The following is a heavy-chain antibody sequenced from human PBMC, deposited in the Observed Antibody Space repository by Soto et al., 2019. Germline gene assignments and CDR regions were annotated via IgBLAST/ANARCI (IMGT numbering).Heavy chain of an antibody. D-gene: IGHD3-9*01. CDR3: AKTGPYDILTYWYFDL. CDR2: IYYSGTT. CDR1: GDSVSSSSYY. J-gene: IGHJ2*01. V-gene: IGHV4-39*01. Sequence: SETLSLTCIVSGDSVSSSSYYWVWIRQPPGKGLEWIGSIYYSGTTYYNPSLESRVTISIDTSKNQFSLKVSSLTAADTAVYYCAKTGPYDILTYWYFDLWGRGTLVTVSS.